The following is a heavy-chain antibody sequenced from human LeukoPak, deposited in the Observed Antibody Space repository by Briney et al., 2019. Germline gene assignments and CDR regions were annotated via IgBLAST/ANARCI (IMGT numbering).Heavy chain of an antibody. CDR1: GFNVSNNY. J-gene: IGHJ4*02. Sequence: GGSLRLSCAASGFNVSNNYMTWVRQAPGKGLEWVSLIYSSGSTYYADSVKGRFTISRDNSKNTLYLQVNSLRAEDTAVYYCAKGCWDVVVPAAISYYFDYWGQGTLVTVSS. CDR2: IYSSGST. V-gene: IGHV3-53*01. CDR3: AKGCWDVVVPAAISYYFDY. D-gene: IGHD2-2*01.